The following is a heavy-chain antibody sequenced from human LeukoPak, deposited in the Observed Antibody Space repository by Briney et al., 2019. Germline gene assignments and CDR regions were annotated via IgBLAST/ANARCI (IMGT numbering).Heavy chain of an antibody. Sequence: GGSLRLSCAASGFTFSSYSMNWVRQAPGKGLEWVSSISSSSSYIYYADSVKGRFTISRDNAKNSLYLQMNSLRAEDTAVYYCARAGGSSPYFDYWGQGTLVTVSS. CDR2: ISSSSSYI. D-gene: IGHD1-26*01. V-gene: IGHV3-21*01. CDR3: ARAGGSSPYFDY. CDR1: GFTFSSYS. J-gene: IGHJ4*02.